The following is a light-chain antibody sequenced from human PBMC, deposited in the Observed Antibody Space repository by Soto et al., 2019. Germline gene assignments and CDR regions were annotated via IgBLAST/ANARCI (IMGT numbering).Light chain of an antibody. CDR1: SGHSSYA. Sequence: QPVLTQSPSASASVGASVKLTCTLSSGHSSYAIAWHQQQPEKGPRYLMKLNSDGSHSKGDGIPDRFSGSSSGAERYLTISSLQSEDEADYYCQTWGTGGVFGGGTKLTV. CDR3: QTWGTGGV. V-gene: IGLV4-69*01. J-gene: IGLJ3*02. CDR2: LNSDGSH.